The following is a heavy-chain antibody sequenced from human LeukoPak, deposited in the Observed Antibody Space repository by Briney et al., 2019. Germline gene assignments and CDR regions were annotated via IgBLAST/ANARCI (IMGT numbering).Heavy chain of an antibody. V-gene: IGHV4-61*01. CDR3: ARSPTVDTAMVVDY. CDR2: IYYSGST. CDR1: GGSISSSSYY. D-gene: IGHD5-18*01. Sequence: SETLSLTCTVSGGSISSSSYYWSWIRQPPGKGLEWIGYIYYSGSTNYNPSLKSRVTISVDTSKNQFSLKLSSVTAADTAVYYCARSPTVDTAMVVDYWGQGTLVTVSS. J-gene: IGHJ4*02.